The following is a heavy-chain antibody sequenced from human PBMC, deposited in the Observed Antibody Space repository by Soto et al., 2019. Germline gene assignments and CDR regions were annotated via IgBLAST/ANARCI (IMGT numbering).Heavy chain of an antibody. Sequence: GGSLRLSCAASGFTFSSYSMNWVRQAPGKGLEWVSSISSSSSYIYYADSVKGRFTISRDNAKNSLYLQMNSLRAEDTAVYYCARDGRYMAYDFDYWGQGTLVTVSS. CDR3: ARDGRYMAYDFDY. V-gene: IGHV3-21*01. J-gene: IGHJ4*02. D-gene: IGHD3-9*01. CDR2: ISSSSSYI. CDR1: GFTFSSYS.